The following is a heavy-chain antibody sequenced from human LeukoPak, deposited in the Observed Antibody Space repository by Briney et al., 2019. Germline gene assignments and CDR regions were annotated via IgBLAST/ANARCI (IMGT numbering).Heavy chain of an antibody. CDR1: GYTFTGYD. CDR2: MNPNSGDT. V-gene: IGHV1-8*01. CDR3: ARVVRNGVEFES. J-gene: IGHJ5*01. D-gene: IGHD3-3*01. Sequence: ASVKVSCKASGYTFTGYDINWVRQAPGQGLEWMGWMNPNSGDTGYAQNFQGRVTMTRNTPISTAYMELSSLRSEDTAIYYCARVVRNGVEFESWGQGTLVIVSS.